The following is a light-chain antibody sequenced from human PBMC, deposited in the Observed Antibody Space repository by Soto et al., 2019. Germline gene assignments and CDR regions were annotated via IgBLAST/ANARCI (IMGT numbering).Light chain of an antibody. CDR3: QQDNSYSGT. CDR2: DAS. Sequence: IQMTQSPSTLSACIGDRVTITCRASQSISSWLAWYQQKPGKAPKLLIYDASSLESGVPSRFSGSGSGTEFTLTISSLQPDDFATYYCQQDNSYSGTFGQGTKVDFK. J-gene: IGKJ1*01. CDR1: QSISSW. V-gene: IGKV1-5*01.